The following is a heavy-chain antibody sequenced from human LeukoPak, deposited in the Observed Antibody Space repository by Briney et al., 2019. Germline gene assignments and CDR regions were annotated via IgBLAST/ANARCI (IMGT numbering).Heavy chain of an antibody. CDR2: INHSGST. CDR3: ARVRSSSWYDNWFDP. CDR1: GGSFSGYY. J-gene: IGHJ5*02. Sequence: SETLSLTCAVYGGSFSGYYWSWIRQPPGKGLEWIGEINHSGSTNYNPSLKSRVTISVGTSKNQFSLKLSSVTAADTAVYYCARVRSSSWYDNWFDPWGQGTLVTVSS. D-gene: IGHD6-13*01. V-gene: IGHV4-34*01.